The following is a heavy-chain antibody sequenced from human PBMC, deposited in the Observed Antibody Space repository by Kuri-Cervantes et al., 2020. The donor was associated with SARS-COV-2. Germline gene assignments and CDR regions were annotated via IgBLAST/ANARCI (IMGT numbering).Heavy chain of an antibody. D-gene: IGHD3-10*01. CDR3: SRDYNPAEGYMDL. J-gene: IGHJ6*03. CDR2: INAGNGNT. Sequence: ASVKVSCKASGYTFTSYAMHWVRQAPGQRLEWMGWINAGNGNTKYSQKFQGRVTITRDTSASTAYMELSSLRVQDTAVDFCSRDYNPAEGYMDLWGKGTTVTVSS. CDR1: GYTFTSYA. V-gene: IGHV1-3*01.